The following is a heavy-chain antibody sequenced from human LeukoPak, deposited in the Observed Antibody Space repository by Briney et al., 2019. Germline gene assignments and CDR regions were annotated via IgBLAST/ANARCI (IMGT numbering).Heavy chain of an antibody. V-gene: IGHV3-11*01. J-gene: IGHJ4*02. Sequence: GGSLRLSCAASGFTFSDYYMSWIRQAPGKGLEWVSYISSSGSTIYYADSVKGRFTISRDNAKNSLYLQMNSLRAEDTAVYHCASRRVSRLSRYSSSWYRFDYWGQGTLVTVSS. CDR1: GFTFSDYY. CDR3: ASRRVSRLSRYSSSWYRFDY. D-gene: IGHD6-13*01. CDR2: ISSSGSTI.